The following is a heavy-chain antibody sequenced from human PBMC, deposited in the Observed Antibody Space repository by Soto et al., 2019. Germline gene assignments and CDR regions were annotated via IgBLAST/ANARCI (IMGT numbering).Heavy chain of an antibody. CDR1: GFTFISYA. CDR2: ISGGGDNT. V-gene: IGHV3-23*01. CDR3: AEDYDLRELLTFLDY. J-gene: IGHJ4*02. D-gene: IGHD1-7*01. Sequence: PGGSLRLSCAASGFTFISYAMSWVRQAPGKGLEWVSAISGGGDNTYYADSVKGRFTISRDNSKNTLFLQMNSLRAEDMAVFYFAEDYDLRELLTFLDYWGQGTLVTVSS.